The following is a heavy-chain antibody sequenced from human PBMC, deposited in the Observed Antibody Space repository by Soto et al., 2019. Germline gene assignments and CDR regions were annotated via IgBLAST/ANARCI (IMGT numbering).Heavy chain of an antibody. V-gene: IGHV3-33*01. Sequence: QVQLVESGGGVVQPGRSLRLSCAAAGFTFSSYGMHWVRQAPGKGLEWVAVVWYDGSNKYYADSVKGRFTISRDNSKTTLYLQMNSLRAEDTAVYYCARGPGSPEAYYYDSSGYYYFDYWGQGTLVTVSS. CDR3: ARGPGSPEAYYYDSSGYYYFDY. D-gene: IGHD3-22*01. J-gene: IGHJ4*02. CDR1: GFTFSSYG. CDR2: VWYDGSNK.